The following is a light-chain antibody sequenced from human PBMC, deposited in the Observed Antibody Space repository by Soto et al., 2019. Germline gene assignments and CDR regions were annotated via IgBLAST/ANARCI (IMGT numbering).Light chain of an antibody. Sequence: EIVLTHSPDTLTLSPGERATLSCRASQSVPNSRLAWYQQKPGQAPSLVISDTSIRATGIPDRFSGSGSGTDFSLIIGRLEPEDFAVYICQQYGASPWTFAQRAKVDI. CDR1: QSVPNSR. J-gene: IGKJ1*01. CDR3: QQYGASPWT. V-gene: IGKV3-20*01. CDR2: DTS.